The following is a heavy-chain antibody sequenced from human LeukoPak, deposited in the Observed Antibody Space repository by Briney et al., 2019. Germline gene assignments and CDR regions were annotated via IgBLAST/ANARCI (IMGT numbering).Heavy chain of an antibody. V-gene: IGHV3-21*01. Sequence: GSLRVSCADSGFTFSKYNTNTVRQAPGKGLEWVSCISISSNYIYYPDSVKGRFTISRDNAKNSLYLQMNSLRAEDTAVYYCAKDVGGCHGHWGRGTLVTVSS. CDR3: AKDVGGCHGH. J-gene: IGHJ4*02. D-gene: IGHD2-21*01. CDR2: ISISSNYI. CDR1: GFTFSKYN.